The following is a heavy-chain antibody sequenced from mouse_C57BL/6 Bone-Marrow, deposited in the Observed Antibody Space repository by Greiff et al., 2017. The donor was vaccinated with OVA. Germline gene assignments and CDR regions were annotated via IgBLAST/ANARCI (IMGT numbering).Heavy chain of an antibody. CDR1: GFSLTSYG. CDR3: AKKKDEGYDDYFDY. V-gene: IGHV2-3*01. CDR2: IWGDGST. Sequence: VKLMESGPGLVAPSQSLSITCTVSGFSLTSYGVSWVRQPPGKGLEWLGVIWGDGSTNYHSALISRLSISKDNSMSQVFLKLNSLQTDDTATYYCAKKKDEGYDDYFDYWGQGTTLTVSA. D-gene: IGHD2-2*01. J-gene: IGHJ2*01.